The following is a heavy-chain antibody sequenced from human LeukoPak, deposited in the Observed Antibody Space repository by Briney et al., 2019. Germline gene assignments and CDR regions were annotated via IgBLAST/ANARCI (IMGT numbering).Heavy chain of an antibody. D-gene: IGHD5-18*01. CDR1: RFTFSSYG. J-gene: IGHJ3*02. CDR2: ISYDGSNK. Sequence: GRSLRLSCAASRFTFSSYGMHWVRQAPGKGLEWVAVISYDGSNKYYADSVKGRFTISRDNSKNTLYLQMNSLRAEDTAVYYCAKDISDRDTAYDAFDIWGQGTMVAVSS. V-gene: IGHV3-30*18. CDR3: AKDISDRDTAYDAFDI.